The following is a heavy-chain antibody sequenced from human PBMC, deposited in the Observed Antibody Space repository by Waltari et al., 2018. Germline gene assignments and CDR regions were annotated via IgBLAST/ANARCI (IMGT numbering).Heavy chain of an antibody. Sequence: EVQLVESGGGLVQPGRSLRLSCTASGFTFGDYAMSWVRQAPGKGLEWVGVIRSKAYGGKTEDAASLKGRFTISRDDSKSIAYLQMNSLKTEDTAVYYCTRLVGATPYFDYWGQGTLVTVSS. CDR1: GFTFGDYA. D-gene: IGHD1-26*01. CDR3: TRLVGATPYFDY. J-gene: IGHJ4*02. V-gene: IGHV3-49*04. CDR2: IRSKAYGGKT.